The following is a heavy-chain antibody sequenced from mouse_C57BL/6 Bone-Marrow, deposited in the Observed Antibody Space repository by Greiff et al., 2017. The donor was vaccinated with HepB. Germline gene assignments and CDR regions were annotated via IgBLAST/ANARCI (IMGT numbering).Heavy chain of an antibody. Sequence: EVKVVESGGGLVKPGGSLKLSCAASGFTFSDYGLHWVRQAPEKGLEWVAYISSGSSTIYYAATVKGRFTISRDNAKNNLFLQMTSLRSEDTAMYYCARGRGYYGFAYWGQGTLVTVSA. D-gene: IGHD2-1*01. CDR3: ARGRGYYGFAY. J-gene: IGHJ3*01. CDR2: ISSGSSTI. V-gene: IGHV5-17*01. CDR1: GFTFSDYG.